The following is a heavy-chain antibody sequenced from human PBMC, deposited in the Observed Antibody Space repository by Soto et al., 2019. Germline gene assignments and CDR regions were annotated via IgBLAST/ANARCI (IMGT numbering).Heavy chain of an antibody. D-gene: IGHD2-21*02. Sequence: ASVKVSCKASGYTFTSYAMHGVRQAPGQRLEWMGWINAGNGNTKYSQKFQGRVTITRDTSASTAYMELSSLRSEDTAVYYCARDPALIVVVTEPFDYWGQGTLVTVSS. V-gene: IGHV1-3*01. CDR3: ARDPALIVVVTEPFDY. J-gene: IGHJ4*02. CDR2: INAGNGNT. CDR1: GYTFTSYA.